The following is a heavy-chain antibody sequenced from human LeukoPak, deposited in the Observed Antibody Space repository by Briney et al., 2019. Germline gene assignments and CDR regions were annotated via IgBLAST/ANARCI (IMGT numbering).Heavy chain of an antibody. V-gene: IGHV3-73*01. CDR3: TRHYDILTGYYGGAFDI. CDR2: IRSKANSYAT. J-gene: IGHJ3*02. CDR1: GFTVSTNY. D-gene: IGHD3-9*01. Sequence: GGSLRLSCAASGFTVSTNYMSWVRQASGKGLEWVGRIRSKANSYATAYAASVKGRFTISRDDSKNTAYLQMNSLKTEDTAVYYCTRHYDILTGYYGGAFDIWGQGTMVTVSS.